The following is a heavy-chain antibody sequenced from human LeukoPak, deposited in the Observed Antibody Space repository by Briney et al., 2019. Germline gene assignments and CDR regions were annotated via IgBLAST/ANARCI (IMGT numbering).Heavy chain of an antibody. CDR1: GGSISSGGYY. J-gene: IGHJ4*02. D-gene: IGHD2-2*01. V-gene: IGHV4-31*03. CDR3: ARGEGYCSSTSCYVFDY. Sequence: PSQTLSLTCTVSGGSISSGGYYWSWIRQHPGKDLEWIGYIYYSVSTYYNPSLKSRVTISIDTSKNQFSLKLSSVTAADTAVYYCARGEGYCSSTSCYVFDYWGQGTLSPSPQ. CDR2: IYYSVST.